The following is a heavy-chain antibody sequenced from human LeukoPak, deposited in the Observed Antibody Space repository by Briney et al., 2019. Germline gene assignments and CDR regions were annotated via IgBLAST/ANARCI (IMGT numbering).Heavy chain of an antibody. D-gene: IGHD6-19*01. J-gene: IGHJ4*02. CDR3: ARVQWLVPGY. CDR1: GGSFSGYY. Sequence: SETLSLTCAVYGGSFSGYYWSWIRQPPGKGLEWFGEINHSGSTNYNPSLKSRVTISVDTSKNQFSLKLSSVTAADTAVYYCARVQWLVPGYWGQGTLVTVSS. CDR2: INHSGST. V-gene: IGHV4-34*01.